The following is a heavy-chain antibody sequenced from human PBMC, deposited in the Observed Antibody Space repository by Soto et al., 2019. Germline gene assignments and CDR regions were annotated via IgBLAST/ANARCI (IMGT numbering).Heavy chain of an antibody. V-gene: IGHV3-74*01. J-gene: IGHJ5*02. CDR3: ARDGCSGSDCLNWFDP. Sequence: PGGSLRLSCAASGFTFSSYWMHWVRQAPGKGLVWVSRLKSDGSGTTYADSVKGRLTISRDNAKNTLYLQMNSLRAEDTAVYYCARDGCSGSDCLNWFDPWGQGTLVTVSS. CDR1: GFTFSSYW. D-gene: IGHD2-21*02. CDR2: LKSDGSGT.